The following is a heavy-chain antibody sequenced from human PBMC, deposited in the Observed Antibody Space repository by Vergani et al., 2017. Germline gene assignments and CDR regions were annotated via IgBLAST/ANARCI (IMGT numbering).Heavy chain of an antibody. CDR1: GFTFTSSA. Sequence: QMQLVQSGPEVKKPGTSVKVSCKASGFTFTSSAVQWVRQARGQRLEWIGWIVVGSGNTNYAQKFQERVTITRDMSTSTAYIELSSMRSEDTAVYYCAAEVGATFDYWGQGTLVTAAS. D-gene: IGHD1-26*01. J-gene: IGHJ4*02. CDR2: IVVGSGNT. V-gene: IGHV1-58*01. CDR3: AAEVGATFDY.